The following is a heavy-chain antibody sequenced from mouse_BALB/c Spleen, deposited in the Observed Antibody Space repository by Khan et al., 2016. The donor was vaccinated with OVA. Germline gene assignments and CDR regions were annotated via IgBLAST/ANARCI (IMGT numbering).Heavy chain of an antibody. CDR2: INPTSGYT. CDR1: GHTFTTYW. J-gene: IGHJ2*01. Sequence: VELVESGAELAKPGASVKMSCKASGHTFTTYWMHWVKQRPGQGLEWIGYINPTSGYTDYNDKFKDRATLSADKSSSTAYMQLNSLTSEDSAVYYCTRDRIDYWGQGTTLTVSS. CDR3: TRDRIDY. V-gene: IGHV1-7*01.